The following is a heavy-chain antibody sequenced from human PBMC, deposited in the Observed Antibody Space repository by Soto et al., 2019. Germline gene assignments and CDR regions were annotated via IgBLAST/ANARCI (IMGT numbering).Heavy chain of an antibody. CDR3: ARDGIAAAGYYYYGMDV. Sequence: SETLSLTCTVSGGSISSYYWSWIRQPPGKGLEWIGYIYYSGSTNYNPSLKSRVTISVDTSKNQFSLNLSSVTAADTAVYYCARDGIAAAGYYYYGMDVWGQGTTVT. CDR2: IYYSGST. V-gene: IGHV4-59*01. D-gene: IGHD6-13*01. J-gene: IGHJ6*02. CDR1: GGSISSYY.